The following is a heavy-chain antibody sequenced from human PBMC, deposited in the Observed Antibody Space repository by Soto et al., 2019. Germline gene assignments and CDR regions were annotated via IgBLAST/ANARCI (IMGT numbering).Heavy chain of an antibody. CDR3: ARADCTGAYCYSWPFNYGVDV. J-gene: IGHJ6*02. D-gene: IGHD2-15*01. Sequence: GGSLRLSCTTSGFTFNTYGMHWVRQAPGKGLEWVAIIWYDGSNKYYADSVKGRFTISRDNSKNTLYLQMNSLRAEDTALYYCARADCTGAYCYSWPFNYGVDVWGQGTTGTVSS. CDR1: GFTFNTYG. CDR2: IWYDGSNK. V-gene: IGHV3-33*08.